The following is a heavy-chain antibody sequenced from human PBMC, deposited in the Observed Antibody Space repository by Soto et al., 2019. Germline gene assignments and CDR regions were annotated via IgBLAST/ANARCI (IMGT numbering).Heavy chain of an antibody. CDR1: GFTFSSNW. V-gene: IGHV3-7*01. J-gene: IGHJ4*02. CDR2: INRAGSEK. CDR3: SESLDY. Sequence: GGSLRLSCAASGFTFSSNWMDWVRQAPGEGLEWVANINRAGSEKNYVDSVKGRFTISRHNAKNSLCLQMSSLAAEDSALYCCSESLDYWGKGA.